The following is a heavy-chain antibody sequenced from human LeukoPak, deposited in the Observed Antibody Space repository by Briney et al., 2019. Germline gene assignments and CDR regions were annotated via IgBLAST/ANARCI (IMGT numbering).Heavy chain of an antibody. CDR1: GYTFTSYG. CDR3: ATERDEHTAGPSFFVY. J-gene: IGHJ4*02. Sequence: ASVKVSCKASGYTFTSYGISWVRQAPGQGLEWMGWISAYNGDTYYAQKLQGRVTLTTDTSTSTAYMELRSLRSDDTAVYYCATERDEHTAGPSFFVYWGQGTLVTVSS. V-gene: IGHV1-18*01. D-gene: IGHD5-18*01. CDR2: ISAYNGDT.